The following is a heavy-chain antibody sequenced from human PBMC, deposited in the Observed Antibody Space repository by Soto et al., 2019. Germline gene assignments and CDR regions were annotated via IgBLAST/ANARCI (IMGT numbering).Heavy chain of an antibody. J-gene: IGHJ4*02. CDR2: IIPIFGTA. Sequence: ASVKVTCKASGGTFSSYAISWVRQAPGQGLEWMGGIIPIFGTANYAQKFQGRVTITADESTSTAYVELSSLRSEDTAVYYCAFGAYTVTQNYGLDYWGQGTLVTVS. CDR3: AFGAYTVTQNYGLDY. D-gene: IGHD4-17*01. CDR1: GGTFSSYA. V-gene: IGHV1-69*13.